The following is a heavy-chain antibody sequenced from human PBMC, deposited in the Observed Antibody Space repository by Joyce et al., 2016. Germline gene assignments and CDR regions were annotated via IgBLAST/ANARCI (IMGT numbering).Heavy chain of an antibody. CDR3: AKDRGGFGVVISSYLDY. V-gene: IGHV3-43*01. D-gene: IGHD3-3*01. J-gene: IGHJ4*02. CDR2: ISWDGGST. CDR1: GFTFDDYT. Sequence: EVQLVESGGVVVQPEGSLRLSCAASGFTFDDYTMHWVRQAPGKGLEWVSLISWDGGSTYYADSVKGRFTISRDNSKNSLYLQMNSLRTEDTALYYCAKDRGGFGVVISSYLDYWGQGTLVTVSS.